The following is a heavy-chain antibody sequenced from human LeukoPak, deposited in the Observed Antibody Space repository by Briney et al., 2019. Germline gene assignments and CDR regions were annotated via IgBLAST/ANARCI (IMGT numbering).Heavy chain of an antibody. Sequence: GASVKVSCKAPGGTFSTHAIAWVRQAPGQGLERMGGIVPLFGKVDYVQKFQGRVTISADESTSTAHMELRSLRFEDTAVYYCARTPLDFYGSGSYYIRHFDDWGQGTLVTVST. CDR1: GGTFSTHA. CDR3: ARTPLDFYGSGSYYIRHFDD. J-gene: IGHJ4*02. D-gene: IGHD3-10*01. CDR2: IVPLFGKV. V-gene: IGHV1-69*13.